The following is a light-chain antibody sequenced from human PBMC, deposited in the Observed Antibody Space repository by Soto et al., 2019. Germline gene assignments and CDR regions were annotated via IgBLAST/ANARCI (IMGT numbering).Light chain of an antibody. Sequence: QSVRTQAASVSGSPGQSITISCTGTSSDVGGYNYVSWYQQFPGKVPKLLIYNVSNRPSGVSTRFSGSKSGNTASLTISGLQAEDEADYFCTSSTSGSLDVFGTGTKVTVL. CDR3: TSSTSGSLDV. J-gene: IGLJ1*01. CDR2: NVS. V-gene: IGLV2-14*01. CDR1: SSDVGGYNY.